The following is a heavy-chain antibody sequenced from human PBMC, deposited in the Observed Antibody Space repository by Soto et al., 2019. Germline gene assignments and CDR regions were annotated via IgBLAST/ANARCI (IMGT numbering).Heavy chain of an antibody. Sequence: PSETLSLTCTVSGGSNSSYYWGWIRQPPGKGLEWIGYISYSGSTNYNPSLKSRVTISVDTSKNQFSLKLSSVTAADTAVYYCARALILTGYYIHDAFDIWGQGTMVTVSS. D-gene: IGHD3-9*01. V-gene: IGHV4-59*01. CDR2: ISYSGST. CDR3: ARALILTGYYIHDAFDI. J-gene: IGHJ3*02. CDR1: GGSNSSYY.